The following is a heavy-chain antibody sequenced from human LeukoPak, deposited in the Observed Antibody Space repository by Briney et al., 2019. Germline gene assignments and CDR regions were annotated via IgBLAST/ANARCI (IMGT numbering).Heavy chain of an antibody. CDR3: ATVQFLEWLPD. CDR2: ISSSSSTI. V-gene: IGHV3-48*04. J-gene: IGHJ4*02. CDR1: GFTFSSYS. D-gene: IGHD3-3*01. Sequence: GGSLRLSCAASGFTFSSYSMNWVRQAPGKGLEWVSYISSSSSTIYYADSVKGRFTISRDNANNSLFLQMNSLRAEDTAFYYCATVQFLEWLPDWGQGTLVTVSP.